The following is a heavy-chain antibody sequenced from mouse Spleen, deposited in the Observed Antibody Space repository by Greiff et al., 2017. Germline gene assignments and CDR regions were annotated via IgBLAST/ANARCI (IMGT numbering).Heavy chain of an antibody. J-gene: IGHJ3*01. CDR1: GYTFTSYW. Sequence: QVQLQQPGAELVRPGTSVKLSCKASGYTFTSYWMHWVKQRPGQGLEWIGVIDPSDSYTNYNQKFKGKATLTVDTSSSTAYMQLSSLTSEDSAVYYCATITTVVPSFAYWGQGTLVTVSA. CDR2: IDPSDSYT. D-gene: IGHD1-1*01. V-gene: IGHV1-59*01. CDR3: ATITTVVPSFAY.